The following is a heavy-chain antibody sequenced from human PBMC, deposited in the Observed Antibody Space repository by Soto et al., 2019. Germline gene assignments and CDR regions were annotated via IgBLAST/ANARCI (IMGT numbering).Heavy chain of an antibody. Sequence: GASVKVSCKASGYTFTSYGISWVRQAPGQGLEWMGWISAYNGNTNYAQKLQGRVTMTTDTSTSTAYTELRSLRSDDTAVYYCARDRPTTMIVQAFDAFDIWGQGTMVTVSS. CDR1: GYTFTSYG. D-gene: IGHD3-22*01. CDR3: ARDRPTTMIVQAFDAFDI. CDR2: ISAYNGNT. J-gene: IGHJ3*02. V-gene: IGHV1-18*01.